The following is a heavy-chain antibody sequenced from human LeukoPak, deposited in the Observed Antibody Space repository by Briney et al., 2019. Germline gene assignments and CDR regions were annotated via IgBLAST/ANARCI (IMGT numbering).Heavy chain of an antibody. CDR3: ARDDVGFSIDY. Sequence: ASVKVSCKASGYTFTGYYMHWVRQAPGRGLEWMGRINPNSGGTNYAQKFQGRVTMTRDTSTSTAYMELSRLRSDDTAVYYCARDDVGFSIDYWGQGTLVTVSS. CDR1: GYTFTGYY. V-gene: IGHV1-2*06. D-gene: IGHD1-26*01. CDR2: INPNSGGT. J-gene: IGHJ4*02.